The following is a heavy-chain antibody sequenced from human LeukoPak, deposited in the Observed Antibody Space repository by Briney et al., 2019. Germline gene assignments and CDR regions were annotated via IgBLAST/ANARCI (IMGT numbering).Heavy chain of an antibody. D-gene: IGHD3-22*01. CDR3: ARHALTYYYDSSGYQPVTFDY. CDR1: GGSISSSSYY. Sequence: KPSETLSLTCTVSGGSISSSSYYWGWIRQPPGKGLEWIGSIYYSGSTYYNPSLKSRVTISVDTSKNQFSLKLSSVTAADTAVYYCARHALTYYYDSSGYQPVTFDYWGQGTLVTVSS. V-gene: IGHV4-39*01. J-gene: IGHJ4*02. CDR2: IYYSGST.